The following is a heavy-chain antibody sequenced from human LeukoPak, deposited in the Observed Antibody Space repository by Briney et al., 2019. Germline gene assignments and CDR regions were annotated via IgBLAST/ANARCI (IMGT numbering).Heavy chain of an antibody. D-gene: IGHD6-19*01. Sequence: PGGSLRLSCAASGFTFDDYGMSWVRQAPGKGLEWVSGINWNGGSTGYADSVKGRFTISRDNSKNTLYLQMTSLRAEDTALYYCAKGKGSSGRYDWGQGTLVTVSS. CDR1: GFTFDDYG. J-gene: IGHJ4*02. CDR2: INWNGGST. V-gene: IGHV3-20*04. CDR3: AKGKGSSGRYD.